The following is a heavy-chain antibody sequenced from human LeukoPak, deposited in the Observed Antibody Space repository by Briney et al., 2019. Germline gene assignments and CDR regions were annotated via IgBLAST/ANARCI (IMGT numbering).Heavy chain of an antibody. J-gene: IGHJ6*03. Sequence: SETLSLTCTVSGYSISSGYFWGWVRQPPGKGLEWIGSIYRGGRIYYSPSLKSRLTISVDTSKNQFSLKLSSVTAADTAVYYCARDVPLLRFLEWPYPYYYMDVWGKGTTVTVSS. V-gene: IGHV4-38-2*02. CDR3: ARDVPLLRFLEWPYPYYYMDV. D-gene: IGHD3-3*01. CDR2: IYRGGRI. CDR1: GYSISSGYF.